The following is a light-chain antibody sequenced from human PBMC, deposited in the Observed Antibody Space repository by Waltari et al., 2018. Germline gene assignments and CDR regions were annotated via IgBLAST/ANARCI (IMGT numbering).Light chain of an antibody. CDR1: SSDVGNYNV. J-gene: IGLJ1*01. CDR3: CSYAGGTTYV. Sequence: QPALTQPASVSGSPGQSITLSCPGTSSDVGNYNVSTWYQQYPGKAPKFIIYEVHEGPSGVSIRFSGSKSGNTASLTISGLQAEDEADYYCCSYAGGTTYVFGTGTKVTVL. V-gene: IGLV2-23*02. CDR2: EVH.